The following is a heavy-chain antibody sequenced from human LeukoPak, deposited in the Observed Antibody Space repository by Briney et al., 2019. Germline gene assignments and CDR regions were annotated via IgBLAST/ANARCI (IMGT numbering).Heavy chain of an antibody. J-gene: IGHJ4*02. CDR3: AKGRPVRTSGWYFFDY. Sequence: GGSLRLSCAASGFTFSTYAMSWVRQAPGRGLEWISLISKGGSDTFYEDSVKGRFTISRDNSKDTLYLQMTGLRAEDTAVYYCAKGRPVRTSGWYFFDYWGQGTLVPVSS. D-gene: IGHD6-19*01. V-gene: IGHV3-23*01. CDR1: GFTFSTYA. CDR2: ISKGGSDT.